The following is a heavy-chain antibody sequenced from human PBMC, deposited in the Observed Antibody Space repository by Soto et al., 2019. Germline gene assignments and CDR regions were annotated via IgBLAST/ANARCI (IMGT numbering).Heavy chain of an antibody. CDR2: FDPEDGET. Sequence: ASVKVSCKVSGYTLTELSMHWVRQAPGKGLEWMGGFDPEDGETIYAQKFQGRVTMTEDTSTDTAYMELSSLRSEDTAVYYCARRISGWYYFDYWGQGTLVTVSS. CDR1: GYTLTELS. V-gene: IGHV1-24*01. D-gene: IGHD6-19*01. J-gene: IGHJ4*02. CDR3: ARRISGWYYFDY.